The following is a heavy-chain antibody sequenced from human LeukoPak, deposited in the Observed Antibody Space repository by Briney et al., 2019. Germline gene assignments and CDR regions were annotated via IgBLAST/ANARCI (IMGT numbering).Heavy chain of an antibody. J-gene: IGHJ3*02. V-gene: IGHV3-66*01. D-gene: IGHD6-19*01. Sequence: GGSLRLPCAASGFTASSNDMSWVRQAPGKGLDWVSVIYSGGSTYYADSVKGRFTISRDNSKNTLYLQMNSLRAEDTAVYYCARDNIAVDGPDAFHIWGQGTMVTVSS. CDR3: ARDNIAVDGPDAFHI. CDR2: IYSGGST. CDR1: GFTASSND.